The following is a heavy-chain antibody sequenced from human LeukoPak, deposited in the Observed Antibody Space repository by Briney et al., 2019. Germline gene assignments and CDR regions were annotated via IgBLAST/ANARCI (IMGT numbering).Heavy chain of an antibody. CDR2: IIPILGIA. CDR3: ATVPPFGVDPFGWFDP. CDR1: GGTFSSYA. D-gene: IGHD3-3*01. V-gene: IGHV1-69*04. Sequence: ASVKVSCKASGGTFSSYAISWVRQAPGQGLEWMGRIIPILGIANYAQKFQGRVTITADKSTSTAYMELSSLRSEDTAVYYCATVPPFGVDPFGWFDPWGQGTLVTVSS. J-gene: IGHJ5*02.